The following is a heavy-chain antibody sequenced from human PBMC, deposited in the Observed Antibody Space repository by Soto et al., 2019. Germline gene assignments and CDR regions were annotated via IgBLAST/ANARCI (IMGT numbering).Heavy chain of an antibody. Sequence: GGSLRLSCAASGFTFSSYAMSWVRQAPGKGLEWVSAISGSGGSTYYADSVKGRFTISRDNSKNTLYLQMNSLRAEDTAVYYCAKVSPGLDYGDYGGVYWGQGTLVTVSS. D-gene: IGHD4-17*01. J-gene: IGHJ4*02. CDR3: AKVSPGLDYGDYGGVY. V-gene: IGHV3-23*01. CDR1: GFTFSSYA. CDR2: ISGSGGST.